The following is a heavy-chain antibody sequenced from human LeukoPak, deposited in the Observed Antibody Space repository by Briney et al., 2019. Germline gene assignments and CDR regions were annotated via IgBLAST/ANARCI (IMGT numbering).Heavy chain of an antibody. J-gene: IGHJ5*02. CDR1: GFTFSDYY. CDR2: ISSSGSTI. Sequence: PGGSLRLSCAASGFTFSDYYMSWIRQAPGKGLEWVAYISSSGSTIYYADSVKGRFTISRDNSKNTLYLQMNSLRAEDTAVYYCAKDFLREQLWFGGNWFDPWGQGTLVTVSS. CDR3: AKDFLREQLWFGGNWFDP. D-gene: IGHD3-10*01. V-gene: IGHV3-11*01.